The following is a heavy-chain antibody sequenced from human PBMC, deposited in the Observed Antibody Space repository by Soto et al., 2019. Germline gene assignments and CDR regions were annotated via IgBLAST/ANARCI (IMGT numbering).Heavy chain of an antibody. V-gene: IGHV3-30-3*02. J-gene: IGHJ4*02. CDR1: GFTFSSYA. Sequence: GGSLRLCCAASGFTFSSYAMHWVRQAPGKGLEWVAVISYDGSNKYYADSVKGRFTISRDNSKNTLYLQMNSLRAEDTAVYYCAKFGCSSTSPYFGDYWGQGTLVTVSS. D-gene: IGHD2-2*01. CDR2: ISYDGSNK. CDR3: AKFGCSSTSPYFGDY.